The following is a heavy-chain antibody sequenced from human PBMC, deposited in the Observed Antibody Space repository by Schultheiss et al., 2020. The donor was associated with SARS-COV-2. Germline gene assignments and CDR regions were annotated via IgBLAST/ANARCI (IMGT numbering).Heavy chain of an antibody. CDR1: GFTFSSYG. D-gene: IGHD4-17*01. J-gene: IGHJ4*02. V-gene: IGHV3-30*12. CDR2: ISYDGSNK. Sequence: GGSLRLSCAASGFTFSSYGMHWVRQAPGKGLEWVAVISYDGSNKYYADSVKGRFTISRDNSKNTLYLQMNSLRAEDTAVYYCAKGPEPTTVTTPFDYWGQGTLVTVSS. CDR3: AKGPEPTTVTTPFDY.